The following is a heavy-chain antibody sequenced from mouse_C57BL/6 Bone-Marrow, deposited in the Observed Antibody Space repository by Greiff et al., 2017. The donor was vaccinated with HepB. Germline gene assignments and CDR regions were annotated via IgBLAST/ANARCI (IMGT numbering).Heavy chain of an antibody. Sequence: EVKVVESGGDLVKPGGSLKLSCAASGFTFSSYGMSWVRQTPDKRLEWVATISSGGSYTYYPDSVKGRFTISRDNAKNTLYLQMSSLKSEDTAMYYCARHGGSSWYFDVWGTGTTVTVSS. CDR2: ISSGGSYT. D-gene: IGHD1-1*01. CDR1: GFTFSSYG. CDR3: ARHGGSSWYFDV. J-gene: IGHJ1*03. V-gene: IGHV5-6*01.